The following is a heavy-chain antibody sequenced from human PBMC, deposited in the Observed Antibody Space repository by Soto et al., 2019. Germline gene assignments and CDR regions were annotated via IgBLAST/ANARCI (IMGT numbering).Heavy chain of an antibody. CDR3: ARLMAAAGTNAFDI. D-gene: IGHD6-13*01. CDR1: GFTVSSNY. J-gene: IGHJ3*02. CDR2: IYSGGST. V-gene: IGHV3-53*01. Sequence: EVQLVESGGGLIQPGGSLRLSCAASGFTVSSNYMSWVRQAPGKGLEWVSVIYSGGSTYYADSVKGRFTISRDNSKNTLYLQMNSLRAEDTAVYCCARLMAAAGTNAFDIWGQGTMVTVSS.